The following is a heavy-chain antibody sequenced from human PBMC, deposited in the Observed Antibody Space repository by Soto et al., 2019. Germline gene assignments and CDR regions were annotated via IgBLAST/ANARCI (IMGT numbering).Heavy chain of an antibody. CDR3: ARPLGYCSSTICSPIDY. D-gene: IGHD2-2*01. Sequence: SETLSLTCTVSGASVSTGANYWGWVRQRPGKGLEWVGYIYESGYTYYNTSLKSRLTISLDRSNNQFSLGLTSVTAADTAVYYCARPLGYCSSTICSPIDYWGQGTLVTVSS. V-gene: IGHV4-31*03. CDR2: IYESGYT. J-gene: IGHJ4*02. CDR1: GASVSTGANY.